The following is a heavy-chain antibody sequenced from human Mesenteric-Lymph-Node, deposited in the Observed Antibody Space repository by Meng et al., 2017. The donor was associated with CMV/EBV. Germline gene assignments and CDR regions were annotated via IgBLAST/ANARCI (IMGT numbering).Heavy chain of an antibody. CDR3: ARADYGSGTYTDY. V-gene: IGHV1-2*06. Sequence: CKASGYTFTSYYLHWVRQAPGQGLEWVGRINPNSGGADYAQKFQGRVTMIRDTSISTAYMDLSNLRSDDTALYYCARADYGSGTYTDYWGQGTLVTVSS. J-gene: IGHJ4*02. D-gene: IGHD3-10*01. CDR2: INPNSGGA. CDR1: GYTFTSYY.